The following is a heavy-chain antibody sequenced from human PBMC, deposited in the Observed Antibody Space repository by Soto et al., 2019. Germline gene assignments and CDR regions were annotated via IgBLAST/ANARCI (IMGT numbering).Heavy chain of an antibody. Sequence: QVQLVQSGDEVKKPGASVKVSCKASGYIFVNYGIAWVRQAPGQGLEWMGWISPYTGNTHSASKVQGRLTMTTDTSTSTADMDLGSLTSDDTAGYYCAMVDNYVTPTPQDVWGQGTTVTVSS. CDR2: ISPYTGNT. V-gene: IGHV1-18*01. CDR1: GYIFVNYG. CDR3: AMVDNYVTPTPQDV. D-gene: IGHD3-16*01. J-gene: IGHJ6*02.